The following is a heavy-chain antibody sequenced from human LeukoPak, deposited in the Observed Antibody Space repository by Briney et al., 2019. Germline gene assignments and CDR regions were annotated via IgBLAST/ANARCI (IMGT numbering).Heavy chain of an antibody. CDR3: ARAVGYNFFCDY. CDR2: ISSSSSYI. V-gene: IGHV3-21*04. CDR1: GFTFSSYS. J-gene: IGHJ4*02. Sequence: GGSLRLSCAASGFTFSSYSMNWVRQAPGKGLEWVSSISSSSSYIYYADSVKGRFTISRDNAKNTLYLQMNSLRAEDTAVYYCARAVGYNFFCDYWGQGTLVTVSS. D-gene: IGHD5-24*01.